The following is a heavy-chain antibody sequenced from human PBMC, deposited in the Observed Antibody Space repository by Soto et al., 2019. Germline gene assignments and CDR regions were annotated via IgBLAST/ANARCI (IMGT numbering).Heavy chain of an antibody. CDR3: ARYPNPTVAGLPFDL. D-gene: IGHD6-19*01. CDR2: TRQDGGQE. V-gene: IGHV3-7*03. J-gene: IGHJ4*02. Sequence: GGSLRLSCAASGLTFSSYWMSWVRQAPGKGLEWVAHTRQDGGQEYYVDSVKGRFTISRDNAKNSLYLQMNSLRVEDTAVYYCARYPNPTVAGLPFDLWGQGTLVTVSS. CDR1: GLTFSSYW.